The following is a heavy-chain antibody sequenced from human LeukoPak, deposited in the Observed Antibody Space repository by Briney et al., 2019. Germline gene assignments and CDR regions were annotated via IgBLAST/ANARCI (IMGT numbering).Heavy chain of an antibody. Sequence: SETLSLTCAVYGGSFSGYYWSWIRQPPGKGLEWLGEINHSGSTNYNPSLNSRVTISVDTSKNQFSLKLSSVTAADTAVYYCARGVPQGAIFGVVIGTSSRSEYSYGERFDYWGQGTLVTVSS. CDR1: GGSFSGYY. V-gene: IGHV4-34*01. J-gene: IGHJ4*02. D-gene: IGHD3-3*01. CDR3: ARGVPQGAIFGVVIGTSSRSEYSYGERFDY. CDR2: INHSGST.